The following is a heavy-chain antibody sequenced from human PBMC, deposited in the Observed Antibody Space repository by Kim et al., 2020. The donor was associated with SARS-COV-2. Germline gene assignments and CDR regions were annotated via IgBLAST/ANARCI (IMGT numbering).Heavy chain of an antibody. CDR1: GYTFTGYY. Sequence: ASVKFSCKASGYTFTGYYLHWMRQAPGQGLEWMGRIDPNSGGTNYPQKFQGRVTMTRDTSISTAYMELSRVRSDDTAVYYCATSITMVGYGMDVWGQGTTVTVSS. J-gene: IGHJ6*02. CDR3: ATSITMVGYGMDV. D-gene: IGHD3-10*01. V-gene: IGHV1-2*06. CDR2: IDPNSGGT.